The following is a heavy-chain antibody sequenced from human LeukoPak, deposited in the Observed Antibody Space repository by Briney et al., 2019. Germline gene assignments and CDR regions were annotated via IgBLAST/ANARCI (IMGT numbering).Heavy chain of an antibody. J-gene: IGHJ4*02. V-gene: IGHV4-39*01. CDR2: IYYSGST. CDR3: AMLLAYCGGDCLGSDY. Sequence: SETLSLTCTVSGGSISSSSYYWGWIRQPPGKGPEWIGSIYYSGSTYYNPSLKSRVTISVDTSKNQFSLKLSSVTAADTAVYYCAMLLAYCGGDCLGSDYWGQGTLVTVSS. D-gene: IGHD2-21*02. CDR1: GGSISSSSYY.